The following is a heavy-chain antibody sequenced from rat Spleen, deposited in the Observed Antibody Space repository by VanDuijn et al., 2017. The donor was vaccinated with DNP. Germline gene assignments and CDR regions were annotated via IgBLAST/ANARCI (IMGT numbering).Heavy chain of an antibody. CDR3: ARSDYGYNRNWFAY. Sequence: QVQLKESGPGLVQPSQTLSLTCTVSGFSLTSYSVSWVRQPPGKGLEWIGAIWSGGSTDSNSALKSRLSISRDTSKSQVLVQRNSLQTEDTSMYFCARSDYGYNRNWFAYWGQGTLVTVSS. V-gene: IGHV2-15*01. J-gene: IGHJ3*01. CDR1: GFSLTSYS. CDR2: IWSGGST. D-gene: IGHD1-6*01.